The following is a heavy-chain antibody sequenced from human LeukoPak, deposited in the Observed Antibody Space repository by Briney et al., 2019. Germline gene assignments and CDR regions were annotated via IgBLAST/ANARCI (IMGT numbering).Heavy chain of an antibody. CDR1: GYSFTSYW. Sequence: GESLKISCKASGYSFTSYWIGWVRQMPGKGLEWMGIIHPGDSDTRYSPSFRGQVTISADKSISTAYLQWSSLKASDSAMYYCATPTAEDAFDIWGQGTMVTVSS. V-gene: IGHV5-51*01. CDR2: IHPGDSDT. CDR3: ATPTAEDAFDI. J-gene: IGHJ3*02. D-gene: IGHD4-17*01.